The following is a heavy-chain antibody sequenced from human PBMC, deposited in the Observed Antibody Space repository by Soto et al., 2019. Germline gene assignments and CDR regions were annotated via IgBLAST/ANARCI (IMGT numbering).Heavy chain of an antibody. V-gene: IGHV4-31*03. D-gene: IGHD1-26*01. CDR2: IYYSGST. J-gene: IGHJ4*02. Sequence: QVQLQESGPGLVKPSQTLSLTCTVSGGSISSGGYYWSWIRQHPGKGLEWIGYIYYSGSTYYNPSLKSRVTISVDTSKNQFSLKLSSVTAADTAVYYCARDRVLRDRTYYFDYWGQGTLVTVSS. CDR1: GGSISSGGYY. CDR3: ARDRVLRDRTYYFDY.